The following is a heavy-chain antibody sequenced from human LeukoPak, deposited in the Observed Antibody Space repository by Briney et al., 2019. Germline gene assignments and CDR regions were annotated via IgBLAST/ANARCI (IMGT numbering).Heavy chain of an antibody. D-gene: IGHD6-19*01. J-gene: IGHJ4*02. V-gene: IGHV3-21*01. CDR2: ISSSSTYI. CDR1: GFAFSSYN. CDR3: ARLVGGSGWYYFDY. Sequence: GGSLRLSCAASGFAFSSYNMNWVRQAPGKGLEWVSSISSSSTYIYYGDSVKGRFTISRDNADNSLSLQMNSLRAEDTAVYYCARLVGGSGWYYFDYWGQGTLVTVSS.